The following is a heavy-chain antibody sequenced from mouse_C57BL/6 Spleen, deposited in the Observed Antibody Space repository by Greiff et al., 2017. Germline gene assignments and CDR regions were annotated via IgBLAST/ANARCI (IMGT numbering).Heavy chain of an antibody. J-gene: IGHJ2*01. CDR2: ISGGGGNT. D-gene: IGHD2-5*01. Sequence: DVQLQESGGGLVKPGGSLKLSCAASGFTFSSYTMSWVRQTPEKRLEWVATISGGGGNTYYPDSVKGRFTISRDNAKNTLYLQMSSLRSEDTALYYCARQVNYYFDYWGQGTTLTVSS. CDR1: GFTFSSYT. V-gene: IGHV5-9*01. CDR3: ARQVNYYFDY.